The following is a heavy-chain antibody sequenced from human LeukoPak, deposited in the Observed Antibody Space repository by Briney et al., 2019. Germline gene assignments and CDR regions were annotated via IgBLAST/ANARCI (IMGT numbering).Heavy chain of an antibody. D-gene: IGHD6-19*01. CDR3: ARGKWSSGWYFDY. J-gene: IGHJ4*02. V-gene: IGHV4-39*01. Sequence: SETLSLTCTVSGGSLSSRSYYWGWIRQPPGKGLEWIGSIYYSGSTYYNPSLKSRVTISVDTSKNQFSLKLSSVTAADTAVYYCARGKWSSGWYFDYWGQGTLVTVSS. CDR2: IYYSGST. CDR1: GGSLSSRSYY.